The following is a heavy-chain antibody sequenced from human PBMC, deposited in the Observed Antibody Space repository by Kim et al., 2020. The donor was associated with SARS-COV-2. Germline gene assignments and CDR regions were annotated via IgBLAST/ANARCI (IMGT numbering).Heavy chain of an antibody. D-gene: IGHD6-6*01. CDR1: GGSFSGYY. CDR2: INHSGST. CDR3: ARARGYSSSHFDY. Sequence: SETLSLTCAVYGGSFSGYYWSWIRQPPGKGLEWIGEINHSGSTNYNPSLKSRVTISVDTSKNQFSLKLSSVTAADTAVYYCARARGYSSSHFDYWGQGTL. V-gene: IGHV4-34*01. J-gene: IGHJ4*02.